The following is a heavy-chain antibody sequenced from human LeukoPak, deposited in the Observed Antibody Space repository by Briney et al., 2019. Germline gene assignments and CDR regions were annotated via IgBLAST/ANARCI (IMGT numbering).Heavy chain of an antibody. J-gene: IGHJ4*02. CDR1: GVSISDTTYY. Sequence: SETLSLTCSVSGVSISDTTYYWGWIRQAPGKGPEWIGCVYHTGSTYYNPSLQSRVTISVDTSKNQFSLKMSSVTAAVTALYYCARDRRLASYDYWGQGTLVSVSS. D-gene: IGHD3-3*02. CDR2: VYHTGST. V-gene: IGHV4-39*07. CDR3: ARDRRLASYDY.